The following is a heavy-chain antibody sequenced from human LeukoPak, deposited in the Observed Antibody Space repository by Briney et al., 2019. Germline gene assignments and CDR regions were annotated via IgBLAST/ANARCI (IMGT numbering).Heavy chain of an antibody. Sequence: GASVKVSCKASGGTFSSYAISWVRQAPGQGLEWMGGIIPIFGTANYAQKFQGRVTITADESTSTAYMELSSLRSEDTAVYYCATKENWYPHRLYYFDYWXQXTLVTVSS. CDR3: ATKENWYPHRLYYFDY. CDR1: GGTFSSYA. V-gene: IGHV1-69*13. CDR2: IIPIFGTA. D-gene: IGHD6-13*01. J-gene: IGHJ4*02.